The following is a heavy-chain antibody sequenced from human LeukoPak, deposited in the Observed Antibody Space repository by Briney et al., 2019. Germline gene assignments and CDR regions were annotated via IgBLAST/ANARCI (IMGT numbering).Heavy chain of an antibody. CDR1: GGSFSGYY. D-gene: IGHD4-17*01. CDR3: ARSVTKSGVSIDY. CDR2: INHSGST. J-gene: IGHJ4*02. Sequence: PSETLSLTCAVYGGSFSGYYWSWIRQPPGKGLEWIGEINHSGSTNYNPSLKSRVTISVDTSKNQFSLKLSSVTAADTAVYYCARSVTKSGVSIDYWGQGTLVTVSS. V-gene: IGHV4-34*01.